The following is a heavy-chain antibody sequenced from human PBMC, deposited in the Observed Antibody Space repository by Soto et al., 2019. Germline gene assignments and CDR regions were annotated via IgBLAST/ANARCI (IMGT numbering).Heavy chain of an antibody. CDR2: ISSSGGAI. V-gene: IGHV3-11*01. D-gene: IGHD2-8*01. CDR1: GFTFSDYH. J-gene: IGHJ4*02. CDR3: ARGYSFPGV. Sequence: GGSLRLSCAASGFTFSDYHMSWIRQAPGKGLEWVSYISSSGGAIDYADSVKGRFTISRDDAKNSLYLQMNSLRAEDTAVYYCARGYSFPGVWGQGTLVTVSS.